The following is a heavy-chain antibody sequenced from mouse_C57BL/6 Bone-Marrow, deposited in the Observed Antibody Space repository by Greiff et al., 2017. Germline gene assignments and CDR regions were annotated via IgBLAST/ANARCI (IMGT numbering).Heavy chain of an antibody. V-gene: IGHV1-81*01. D-gene: IGHD2-2*01. Sequence: QVQLKESGAELARPGASVKLSCKASGYTFTSYGISWVKQRTGQGLEWIGEIYPRSGNTYYNEKFKGKATLTADKSSSTAYMELRSLTSEDSAVYFCARWGIWLRRSWFAYWGQGTLVTVSA. CDR1: GYTFTSYG. J-gene: IGHJ3*01. CDR2: IYPRSGNT. CDR3: ARWGIWLRRSWFAY.